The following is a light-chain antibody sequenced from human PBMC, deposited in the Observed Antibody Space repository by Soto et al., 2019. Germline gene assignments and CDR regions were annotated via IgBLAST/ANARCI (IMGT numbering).Light chain of an antibody. CDR1: SSDVGGYNY. Sequence: QSALTQPRSVSGSPGQSVTISCTGTSSDVGGYNYVSWYEQHPVKAPKLMIYDVTKRPSGVPDRFSGSKSGNTASLNISGLQAEDEADYYCCSYAGSYTWVFGTGTKHTVL. CDR2: DVT. CDR3: CSYAGSYTWV. J-gene: IGLJ1*01. V-gene: IGLV2-11*01.